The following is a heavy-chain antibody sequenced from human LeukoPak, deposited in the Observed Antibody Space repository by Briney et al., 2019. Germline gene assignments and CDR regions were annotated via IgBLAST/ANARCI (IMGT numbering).Heavy chain of an antibody. V-gene: IGHV3-9*03. Sequence: PGGSLRLSCAASGFTFDDYAMHWVRQAPGKGLEWVSGISWNSGSIGYADSVKGRFTISRDNAKNSLYLQMNSLRAEDMALYYCAKGGVAVASTVDYWGQGTLVTVSS. J-gene: IGHJ4*02. CDR1: GFTFDDYA. CDR3: AKGGVAVASTVDY. CDR2: ISWNSGSI. D-gene: IGHD6-19*01.